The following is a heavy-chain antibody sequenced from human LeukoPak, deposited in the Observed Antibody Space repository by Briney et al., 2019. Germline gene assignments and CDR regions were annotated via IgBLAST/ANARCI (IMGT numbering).Heavy chain of an antibody. CDR2: IYNSGST. V-gene: IGHV4-59*12. D-gene: IGHD3-10*01. CDR3: ARETPYGSGSYPFDY. CDR1: GGSISSYY. J-gene: IGHJ4*02. Sequence: SETLSLTCTISGGSISSYYWNWIRQPPGKGLEWIGYIYNSGSTNNNPSLKSRVTISVDTSKKQFSLKLSSVTAADTAVYYCARETPYGSGSYPFDYWGQGILVTVSS.